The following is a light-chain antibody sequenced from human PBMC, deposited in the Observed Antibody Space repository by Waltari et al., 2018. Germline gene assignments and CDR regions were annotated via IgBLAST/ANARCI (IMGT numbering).Light chain of an antibody. Sequence: IVLTQSPGTLSLSPGERATLSCRASQTVGNVNLAWYQQKSGQAPRLLIYGASSRATGIPDRFSGSGSGTDFTLAISRLEPEDFAVYYCQQYGGSLITFGQGTRLEI. CDR1: QTVGNVN. CDR2: GAS. CDR3: QQYGGSLIT. V-gene: IGKV3-20*01. J-gene: IGKJ5*01.